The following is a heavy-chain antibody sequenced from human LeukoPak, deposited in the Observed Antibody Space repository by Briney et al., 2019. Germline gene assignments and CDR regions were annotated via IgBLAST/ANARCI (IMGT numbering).Heavy chain of an antibody. Sequence: GASVKVSCKVSGYTLTELSMHWVRQAPGRGLEWMGGFDPEDGETIYAQKFQGRVTMTEDTSTDTAYMELSSLRSEDTAVYYCATPSLWGNWFDPWGQGTLVTVSS. J-gene: IGHJ5*02. V-gene: IGHV1-24*01. D-gene: IGHD3-16*01. CDR3: ATPSLWGNWFDP. CDR1: GYTLTELS. CDR2: FDPEDGET.